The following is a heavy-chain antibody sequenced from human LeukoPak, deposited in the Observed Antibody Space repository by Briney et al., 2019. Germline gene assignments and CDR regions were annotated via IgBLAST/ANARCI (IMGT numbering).Heavy chain of an antibody. CDR2: IKSKTDGGTT. CDR1: GFTFSNAW. D-gene: IGHD3-10*01. Sequence: PGGSLRLSCAASGFTFSNAWMSWVRQAPGKGLEWVGRIKSKTDGGTTDYAAPVKGRFTISRDDSKNTLYLQMNSLKTEDTAVYYCTTYYYGSGSRYYYYYYGMDVWGQGTTVTVSS. J-gene: IGHJ6*02. CDR3: TTYYYGSGSRYYYYYYGMDV. V-gene: IGHV3-15*01.